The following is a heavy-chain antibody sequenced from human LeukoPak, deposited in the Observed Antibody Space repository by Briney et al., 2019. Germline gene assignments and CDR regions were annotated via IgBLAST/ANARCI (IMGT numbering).Heavy chain of an antibody. CDR2: IYPSDSDT. Sequence: GESLKISCKGSGYGFTTYWIGWVRQMPGKGLEWMGIIYPSDSDTRYSPSLQGQVTISVDKSISTAYLQWSSLKASDTAMYYCARQVTSMDVWGKGTTVTVSS. D-gene: IGHD2-21*02. V-gene: IGHV5-51*01. CDR3: ARQVTSMDV. J-gene: IGHJ6*03. CDR1: GYGFTTYW.